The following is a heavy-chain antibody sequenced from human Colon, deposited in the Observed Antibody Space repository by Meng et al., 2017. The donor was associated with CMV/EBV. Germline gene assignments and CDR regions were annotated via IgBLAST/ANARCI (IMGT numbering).Heavy chain of an antibody. CDR3: RGYCSSTSCYRDGDWFDP. D-gene: IGHD2-2*02. J-gene: IGHJ5*02. CDR1: GGSISSSGSY. V-gene: IGHV4-39*07. Sequence: SETLSLTCTVSGGSISSSGSYWGWIRQPPGKGLEWIGRIYYTGSTNYNPSLKSRVTISVDTSKNQFSLKLSSVTAADTAVYYCRGYCSSTSCYRDGDWFDPWGQGTLVTVSS. CDR2: IYYTGST.